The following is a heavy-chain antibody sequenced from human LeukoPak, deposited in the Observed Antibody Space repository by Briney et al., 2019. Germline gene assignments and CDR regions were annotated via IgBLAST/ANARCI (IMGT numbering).Heavy chain of an antibody. D-gene: IGHD2-2*01. CDR1: GGSISSGGYY. V-gene: IGHV4-31*11. CDR2: VYNSGST. CDR3: AASNGRARDPSYFDY. Sequence: SQTLSLTCAVSGGSISSGGYYWSWIRQHPGKGLEWIGYVYNSGSTYYNPSLKSRVTISVDTSRNQFSLKLSSVTAADTAVYYCAASNGRARDPSYFDYWGQGTLVTVSS. J-gene: IGHJ4*02.